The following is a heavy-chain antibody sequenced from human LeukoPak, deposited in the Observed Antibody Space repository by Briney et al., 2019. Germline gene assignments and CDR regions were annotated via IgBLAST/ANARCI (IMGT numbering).Heavy chain of an antibody. CDR2: INAGNGNT. CDR1: GYTFTSYA. Sequence: GASVKVSCKASGYTFTSYAMHWVRQAPGQRLEWMGWINAGNGNTKYSQKFQGRVTITRDTSASTAYMELSSLRSEDTAVNYCARDTYYYDSSGWTFDYWGQGTLVTVSS. CDR3: ARDTYYYDSSGWTFDY. J-gene: IGHJ4*02. D-gene: IGHD3-22*01. V-gene: IGHV1-3*01.